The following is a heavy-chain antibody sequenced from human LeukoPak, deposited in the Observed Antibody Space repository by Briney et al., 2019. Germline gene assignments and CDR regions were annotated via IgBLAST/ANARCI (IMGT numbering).Heavy chain of an antibody. Sequence: PGGSLRLSCAASGFTFSSYSMNWVRQAPGKGLEWISYIGNTGSTTYYADSVKGRFTISRDNAKNSLYLQMNSLRAEDTAVYYCARDRSGYSSSWGAVDAFDIWGQGTMVTVSS. CDR2: IGNTGSTT. CDR1: GFTFSSYS. V-gene: IGHV3-48*04. J-gene: IGHJ3*02. CDR3: ARDRSGYSSSWGAVDAFDI. D-gene: IGHD6-13*01.